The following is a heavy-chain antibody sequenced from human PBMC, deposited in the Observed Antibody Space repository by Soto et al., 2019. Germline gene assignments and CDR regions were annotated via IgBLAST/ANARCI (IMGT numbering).Heavy chain of an antibody. J-gene: IGHJ4*02. V-gene: IGHV1-69*01. CDR1: GGTFSSSA. Sequence: QVQLVQSGAEVKKPGSSVTVSCKASGGTFSSSAISWVRQAPGQGLEWMGGIIPISNTANYAQKFQGRVTITADESTSTAYMELRSLRSGDTAVYYCARGDSSGYYEYYFASWGQGTVVNVSA. CDR2: IIPISNTA. CDR3: ARGDSSGYYEYYFAS. D-gene: IGHD3-22*01.